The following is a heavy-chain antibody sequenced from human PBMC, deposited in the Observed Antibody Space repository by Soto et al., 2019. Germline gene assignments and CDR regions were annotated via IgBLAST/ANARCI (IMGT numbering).Heavy chain of an antibody. V-gene: IGHV3-53*01. J-gene: IGHJ4*02. Sequence: PVGSLRLSCAASGFIVSDNYMSWVRQAPGKGLEWVSVIYSGGAAYHADAVRGRFLISRDDSKDTLYLQMNSLRAEDTAVYYCAGGPLITHFDHWGQGTPVTVSS. CDR2: IYSGGAA. CDR3: AGGPLITHFDH. CDR1: GFIVSDNY.